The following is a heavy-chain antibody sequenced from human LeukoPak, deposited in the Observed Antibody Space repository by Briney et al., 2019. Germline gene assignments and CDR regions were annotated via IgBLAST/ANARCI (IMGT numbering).Heavy chain of an antibody. CDR2: IKQDGSEK. CDR1: GFTFSSYW. Sequence: GGSLRLSCAASGFTFSSYWMSWARQAPGKGLEWVANIKQDGSEKYYVDSVKGRFTISRDNAKNSLYLQMNSLRAEDTAVYYCARERLPNYYFYGMDVWGQGTTVTVSS. V-gene: IGHV3-7*01. D-gene: IGHD3-16*01. J-gene: IGHJ6*02. CDR3: ARERLPNYYFYGMDV.